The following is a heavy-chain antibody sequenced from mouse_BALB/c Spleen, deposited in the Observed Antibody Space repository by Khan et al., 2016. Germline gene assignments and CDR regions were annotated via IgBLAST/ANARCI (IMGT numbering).Heavy chain of an antibody. J-gene: IGHJ3*01. Sequence: QVQLQQPGAELVRPGSSVKISCKASGYAFSSYWMNWVKQRPGQGLEWIGQIYPGDGDTHYNGKFKGKATLTADKSSSQAYMQLSRLTSEDSAVSFCAGGTPLAYWGQGTLVTVSA. CDR2: IYPGDGDT. V-gene: IGHV1-80*01. D-gene: IGHD2-14*01. CDR3: AGGTPLAY. CDR1: GYAFSSYW.